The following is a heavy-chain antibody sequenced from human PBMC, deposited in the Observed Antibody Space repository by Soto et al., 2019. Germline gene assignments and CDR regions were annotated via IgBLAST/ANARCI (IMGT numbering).Heavy chain of an antibody. CDR1: GFTFSSYG. D-gene: IGHD6-6*01. CDR3: ARDNWYSSSSLSGALGNGGSDY. J-gene: IGHJ4*02. Sequence: QVQLVESGGGVVQPGRSLRLSCAASGFTFSSYGMHWVRQAPGKGLEWVAVIWYDGSNKYYADSVKGRFTISRDNSKNTLYLQMNSLRAEDTAVYYCARDNWYSSSSLSGALGNGGSDYWGQGTLVTVSS. V-gene: IGHV3-33*01. CDR2: IWYDGSNK.